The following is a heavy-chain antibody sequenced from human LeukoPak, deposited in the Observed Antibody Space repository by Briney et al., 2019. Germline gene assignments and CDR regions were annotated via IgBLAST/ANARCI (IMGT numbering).Heavy chain of an antibody. CDR2: MNPNSGNT. D-gene: IGHD1-1*01. J-gene: IGHJ4*02. CDR1: GYTFTSYD. V-gene: IGHV1-8*03. CDR3: ARGSTGTFWDFDY. Sequence: ASVKVSCKASGYTFTSYDINCVRQATGQGLEWMGWMNPNSGNTGYAQKFQGRVTITRNTSIRTAYMELSGLRSEDTAVYYCARGSTGTFWDFDYWGQGTLVTVSS.